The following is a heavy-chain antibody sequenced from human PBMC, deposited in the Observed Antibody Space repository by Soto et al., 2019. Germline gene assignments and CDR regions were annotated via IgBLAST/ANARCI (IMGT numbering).Heavy chain of an antibody. CDR2: IYYSGST. V-gene: IGHV4-59*08. CDR3: ARTYCSSTTCFDFFDY. D-gene: IGHD2-2*01. CDR1: GGSISSYY. Sequence: SETLSLTCTVSGGSISSYYWSWIRQPPGKGLEWIGYIYYSGSTSYNPSLKSRVTISVDTSKNQFSLKLTSVTAADTAVYYCARTYCSSTTCFDFFDYWGQGTLVTVSS. J-gene: IGHJ4*02.